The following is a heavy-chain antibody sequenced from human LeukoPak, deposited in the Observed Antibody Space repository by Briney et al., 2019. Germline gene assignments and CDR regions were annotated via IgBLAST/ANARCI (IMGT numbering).Heavy chain of an antibody. CDR2: IYTSGST. CDR1: GGSISSYY. D-gene: IGHD4-17*01. J-gene: IGHJ3*02. CDR3: ARARNQYGDYRAGAFDI. V-gene: IGHV4-4*07. Sequence: PSETLSLTCTVSGGSISSYYWSWIRQPAGMGLEWIGRIYTSGSTNYNPSLKSRVTMSVDTSKNQFSLKLSSVTAADTAVYYCARARNQYGDYRAGAFDIWGHGTMVTVSS.